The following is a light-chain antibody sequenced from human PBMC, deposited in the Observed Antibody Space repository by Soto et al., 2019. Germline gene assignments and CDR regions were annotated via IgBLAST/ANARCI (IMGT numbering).Light chain of an antibody. J-gene: IGKJ1*01. V-gene: IGKV3-20*01. CDR1: QSVSSSY. Sequence: EIVLTQSPGTLSLSPGERATLSCRASQSVSSSYLAWYQQKPGQAPRLLIYDASNRATGIPARFSGSGSGTEFTLTISSLQPDDFATYYCQQYNYYRTFGQGTKV. CDR2: DAS. CDR3: QQYNYYRT.